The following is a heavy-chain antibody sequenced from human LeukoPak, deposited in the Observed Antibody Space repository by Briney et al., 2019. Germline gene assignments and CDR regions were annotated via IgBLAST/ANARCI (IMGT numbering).Heavy chain of an antibody. J-gene: IGHJ4*02. CDR3: ASWVGGGRYFDY. CDR1: GFTFSSYW. Sequence: GESLRLSCAASGFTFSSYWISWVRQPPPTGLERVANIKLDGSEKYYLDSEKGQFTISRDNTKNSLYLQMNSLRAEDTAVYYCASWVGGGRYFDYWGQGTLVTVSS. D-gene: IGHD3-16*01. CDR2: IKLDGSEK. V-gene: IGHV3-7*03.